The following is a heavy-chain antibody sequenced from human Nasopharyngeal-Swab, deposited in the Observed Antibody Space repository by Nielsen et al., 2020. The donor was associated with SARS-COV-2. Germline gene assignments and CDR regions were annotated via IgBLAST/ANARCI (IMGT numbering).Heavy chain of an antibody. D-gene: IGHD3-22*01. CDR3: AKLIGGYYYDSSGYLDPMDV. Sequence: GGSLRLSCAASGFTFSSYAMHWVRQAPGKGLEWVAVISYDGSNKYYADSVKGRFTISRDNSKNTLYLQMNSLRAEDTAVYYCAKLIGGYYYDSSGYLDPMDVWGKGTTVTVSS. CDR1: GFTFSSYA. CDR2: ISYDGSNK. J-gene: IGHJ6*03. V-gene: IGHV3-30*18.